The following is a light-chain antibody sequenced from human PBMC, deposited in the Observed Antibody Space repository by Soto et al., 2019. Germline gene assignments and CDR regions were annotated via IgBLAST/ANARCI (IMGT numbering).Light chain of an antibody. CDR1: SSNIRSNT. Sequence: QSALTQPPSASGTPGQRVTISCSGSSSNIRSNTVNWYQQLPGTAPRLLMYRSDQRPSGVPDRFSGSKSGTSASLAISGLQSEDEADYYCAAWDDSLNGRVFGTGTKVTVL. CDR3: AAWDDSLNGRV. J-gene: IGLJ1*01. CDR2: RSD. V-gene: IGLV1-44*01.